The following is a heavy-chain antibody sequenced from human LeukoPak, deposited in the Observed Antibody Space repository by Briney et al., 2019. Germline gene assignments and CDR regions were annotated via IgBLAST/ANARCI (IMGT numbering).Heavy chain of an antibody. CDR1: GYTFTNYG. D-gene: IGHD1-26*01. V-gene: IGHV1-18*01. Sequence: GASVKVSCKASGYTFTNYGITWMRQVPGQGLEWMGWINTYNGNTNYAQKLQGRVTITTDTSTSTAYMELRSLRSDDTAVFYCARDLVDGVGAPGAYWGQGALVTVSS. CDR3: ARDLVDGVGAPGAY. J-gene: IGHJ4*02. CDR2: INTYNGNT.